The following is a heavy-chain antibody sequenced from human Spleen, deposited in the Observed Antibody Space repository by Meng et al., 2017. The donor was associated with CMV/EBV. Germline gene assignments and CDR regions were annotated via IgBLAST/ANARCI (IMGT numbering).Heavy chain of an antibody. D-gene: IGHD1-1*01. J-gene: IGHJ5*02. CDR3: ARALHTGTTNWFDP. CDR1: GGSISSGGYY. Sequence: SGGSISSGGYYWSWIRQHPGKGLEWIGYIYYSGSTYYNPSPKSRVTISVDTSKNQFSLKLSSVTAADTAVYYCARALHTGTTNWFDPWGQGTLVTVSS. CDR2: IYYSGST. V-gene: IGHV4-31*02.